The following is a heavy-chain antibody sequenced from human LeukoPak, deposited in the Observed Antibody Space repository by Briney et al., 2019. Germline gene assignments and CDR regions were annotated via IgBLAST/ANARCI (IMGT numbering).Heavy chain of an antibody. V-gene: IGHV3-23*01. CDR1: GFTFSSYA. J-gene: IGHJ6*02. CDR3: AKSTALISWYNYYYYGMDV. D-gene: IGHD6-13*01. CDR2: ISGSGGST. Sequence: GGSLRLSCAASGFTFSSYAMSWVRQAPGKGLEWVSAISGSGGSTYYADSVKGRFIISRDNSKNTLYLQMNSLRAEDTAVYYCAKSTALISWYNYYYYGMDVWGQGTTVTVSS.